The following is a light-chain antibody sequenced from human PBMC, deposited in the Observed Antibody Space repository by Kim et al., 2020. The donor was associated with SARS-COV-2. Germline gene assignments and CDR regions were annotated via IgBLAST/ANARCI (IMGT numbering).Light chain of an antibody. J-gene: IGLJ3*02. CDR2: YDS. CDR1: NMGSRR. Sequence: VAPGKTARSACGGDNMGSRRVPLSVHTARQAPVRGFYYDSGRPSGIPERFYGSNSGNTATLTISRVDAGDEAGYYCQLSYGGSRLFGGGTQLTVL. V-gene: IGLV3-21*04. CDR3: QLSYGGSRL.